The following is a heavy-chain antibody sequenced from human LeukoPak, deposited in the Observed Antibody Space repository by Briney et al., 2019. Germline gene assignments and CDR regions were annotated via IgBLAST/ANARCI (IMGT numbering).Heavy chain of an antibody. CDR1: GFTFSSYA. D-gene: IGHD5-18*01. Sequence: GGSLRLSCAASGFTFSSYAMHWVRQAPGKGLEWVAVISYDGSNKYYVDSVKGRFTISRDNSKNTLYLQMNSLRAEDTAVYDCARAAYSYGYGGFDPWGQGTLVTVSS. CDR3: ARAAYSYGYGGFDP. J-gene: IGHJ5*02. V-gene: IGHV3-30*04. CDR2: ISYDGSNK.